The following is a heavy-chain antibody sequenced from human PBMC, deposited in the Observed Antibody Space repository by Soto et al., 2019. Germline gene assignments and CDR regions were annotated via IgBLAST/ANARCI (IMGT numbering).Heavy chain of an antibody. J-gene: IGHJ4*02. CDR1: GYTFTGYH. CDR3: ARLLGSYLDC. V-gene: IGHV1-2*02. CDR2: INPNSGAT. Sequence: GASVKVSGKASGYTFTGYHMHWVRQAPGQGLEWMGWINPNSGATDYAQKFQGRVTMTRDTSISAAYMELTRLTSDDTAVYYCARLLGSYLDCWGQGTLVTVSS. D-gene: IGHD7-27*01.